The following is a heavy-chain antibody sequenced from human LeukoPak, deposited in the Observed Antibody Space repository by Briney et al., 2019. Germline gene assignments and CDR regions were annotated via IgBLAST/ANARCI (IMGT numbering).Heavy chain of an antibody. CDR1: SGSISTYF. D-gene: IGHD4-17*01. J-gene: IGHJ6*03. CDR3: ARTDYGDYGYYYYYMDV. CDR2: IYYSGST. V-gene: IGHV4-59*01. Sequence: PSETLSLTCTVSSGSISTYFWRWIRQPPEEGLGWIGYIYYSGSTNYNPSLKSRVTISVDTSKNQFSLKLSSVTAADTAVYYCARTDYGDYGYYYYYMDVWGKGTTVTVSS.